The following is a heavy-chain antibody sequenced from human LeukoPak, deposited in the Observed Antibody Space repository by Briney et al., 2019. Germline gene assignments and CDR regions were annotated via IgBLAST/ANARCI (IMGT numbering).Heavy chain of an antibody. J-gene: IGHJ4*02. CDR3: ARVTLPVVVDHYFDY. V-gene: IGHV1-2*02. CDR1: GYTFTGYY. D-gene: IGHD3-22*01. CDR2: INPNSGGT. Sequence: ASVKVSCKASGYTFTGYYMHWVRQAPGQGLEWMGWINPNSGGTDYAQKFQGRVTMTRDTSISTAYMELSRLRSDDTAVYYCARVTLPVVVDHYFDYWGQGTLVTVSS.